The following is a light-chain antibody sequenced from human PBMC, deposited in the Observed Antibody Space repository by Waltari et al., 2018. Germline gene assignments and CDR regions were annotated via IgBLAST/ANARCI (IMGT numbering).Light chain of an antibody. CDR2: KAS. V-gene: IGKV1-5*03. CDR1: QSISSW. J-gene: IGKJ1*01. CDR3: QQYNRYSWT. Sequence: DIQMTQSPSTLSASIGYRVTITCRASQSISSWLAWYQQKPGKAPKLLIYKASSLESGVPSRFSGSGSGTEFTLTISSLQPDDFATYYCQQYNRYSWTFGQGTKVEIK.